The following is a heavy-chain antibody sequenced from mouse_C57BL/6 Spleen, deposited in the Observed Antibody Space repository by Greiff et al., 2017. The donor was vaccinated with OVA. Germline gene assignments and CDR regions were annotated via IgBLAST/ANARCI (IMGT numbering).Heavy chain of an antibody. CDR1: GYTFTSYW. V-gene: IGHV1-55*01. Sequence: QVQLQQPGAELVKPGASVKMSCKASGYTFTSYWITWVKQRPGQGLEWIGDIYPGSGSTNYNEKFKSKATLTVDTSSSTAYMLLSSLTSEDSAVYYCARTAFYYGSSHWYFDVWGTGTTVTVSS. CDR3: ARTAFYYGSSHWYFDV. CDR2: IYPGSGST. J-gene: IGHJ1*03. D-gene: IGHD1-1*01.